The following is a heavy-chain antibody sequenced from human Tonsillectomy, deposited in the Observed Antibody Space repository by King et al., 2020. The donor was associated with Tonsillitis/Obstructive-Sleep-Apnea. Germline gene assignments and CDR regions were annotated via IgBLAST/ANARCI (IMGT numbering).Heavy chain of an antibody. CDR3: AREWGGYDWTYYFDY. V-gene: IGHV1-18*01. Sequence: VQLVESGAEVKKPGASVTVSCTASGYTFTSYGISWVRQAPGQGLEWMGWISAYNGNTNYAQKLQGRVTMTTDTSTSTAYMELRSLRSDDTAVYYCAREWGGYDWTYYFDYWGQGTLVTVSS. J-gene: IGHJ4*02. CDR1: GYTFTSYG. D-gene: IGHD5-12*01. CDR2: ISAYNGNT.